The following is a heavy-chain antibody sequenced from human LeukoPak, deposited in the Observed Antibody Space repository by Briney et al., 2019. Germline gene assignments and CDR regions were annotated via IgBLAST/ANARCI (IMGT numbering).Heavy chain of an antibody. CDR1: GYTFTSYC. J-gene: IGHJ4*02. Sequence: GASVRVSCKASGYTFTSYCISWVRQAPGQGLECRGWISAYNGKTNNAQKLKGRGTMTTDTSTSTAYMELRSLRSDDTAVYYCARDRVRYFDWPFGGDYWGQGTLVTVSS. CDR3: ARDRVRYFDWPFGGDY. D-gene: IGHD3-9*01. CDR2: ISAYNGKT. V-gene: IGHV1-18*01.